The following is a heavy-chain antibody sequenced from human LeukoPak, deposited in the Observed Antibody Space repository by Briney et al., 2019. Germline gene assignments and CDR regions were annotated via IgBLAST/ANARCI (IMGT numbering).Heavy chain of an antibody. CDR3: AKDIGWGGNSGDCCPGAFDI. V-gene: IGHV3-23*01. D-gene: IGHD2-21*02. CDR2: FSESGGNT. CDR1: GFTFSNYA. J-gene: IGHJ3*02. Sequence: PGGSLRLSCAASGFTFSNYALSWVRQAPGKGLEWVSTFSESGGNTYYADSVKGRFTISRDNSKNTLYLQMNSLRAEDTAVYYCAKDIGWGGNSGDCCPGAFDIWGQGTMVTVSS.